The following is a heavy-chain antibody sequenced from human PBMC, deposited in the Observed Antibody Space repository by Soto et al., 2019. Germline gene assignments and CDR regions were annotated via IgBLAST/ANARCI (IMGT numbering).Heavy chain of an antibody. D-gene: IGHD4-17*01. Sequence: PSETLSLTCAVSGGSISSGGYSWSWIRQPPGKGLEWIGYIYHSGSTYYNPSLKSRVTIPVDRSKNQFSLKLSSVTAADTAVYYCARGSAMTTGRMDVWGQGTTVTVSS. CDR3: ARGSAMTTGRMDV. V-gene: IGHV4-30-2*01. CDR2: IYHSGST. J-gene: IGHJ6*02. CDR1: GGSISSGGYS.